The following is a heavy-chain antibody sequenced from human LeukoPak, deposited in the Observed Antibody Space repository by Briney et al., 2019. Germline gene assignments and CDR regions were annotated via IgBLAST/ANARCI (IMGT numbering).Heavy chain of an antibody. CDR3: ARRTEYGSSWKEGLDN. CDR2: IIGSSGLM. CDR1: GVTFFTYR. J-gene: IGHJ4*02. V-gene: IGHV3-48*01. Sequence: GGALRHSCAAPGVTFFTYRMNWVRQAPEKGREWGSYIIGSSGLMYYADSVKGRFTISRDNAKNSMYLQMNRMRVQETAVYACARRTEYGSSWKEGLDNWGQGTLVTVSS. D-gene: IGHD6-13*01.